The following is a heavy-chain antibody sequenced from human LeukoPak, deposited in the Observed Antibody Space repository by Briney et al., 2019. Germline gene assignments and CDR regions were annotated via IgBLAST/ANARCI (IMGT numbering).Heavy chain of an antibody. J-gene: IGHJ4*02. D-gene: IGHD5-24*01. CDR2: IKQDGSKK. CDR1: GFTFSSYG. CDR3: TRVGYIDEGIDY. V-gene: IGHV3-7*04. Sequence: GGSLRLSCAASGFTFSSYGMHWVRQAPGKGLEWVANIKQDGSKKSYVDSVKGRFTISRDNAKNSLYLQMNSLRAEDTAIYYCTRVGYIDEGIDYWGQGTPVTVSS.